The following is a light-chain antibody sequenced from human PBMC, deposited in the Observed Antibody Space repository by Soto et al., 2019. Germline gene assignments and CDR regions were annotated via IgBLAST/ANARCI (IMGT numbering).Light chain of an antibody. J-gene: IGKJ1*01. V-gene: IGKV1-27*01. CDR1: QGISNY. Sequence: DIPMTQSPSSLSASVGDRVTITCRASQGISNYLAWYQQQPGKVPKLLIYVASTLQSGVPSRFSGSGSGTYFTLTISRLQPEDVANYYCKEYNSAPWTFCQGTKVEIK. CDR3: KEYNSAPWT. CDR2: VAS.